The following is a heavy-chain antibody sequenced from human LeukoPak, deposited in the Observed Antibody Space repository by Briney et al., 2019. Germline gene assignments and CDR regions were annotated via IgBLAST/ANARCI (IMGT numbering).Heavy chain of an antibody. CDR2: ISSNGGST. CDR1: GFTFSSYA. V-gene: IGHV3-64*01. CDR3: ARGVRGYSLGPDY. Sequence: GGSLRLSCAASGFTFSSYAMHWVRQAPGKGLEYVSAISSNGGSTYYANSVKGRFTISRDSSKNTLYLQMGSLRAEDMAVYYCARGVRGYSLGPDYWGQGTLVTVSS. D-gene: IGHD5-18*01. J-gene: IGHJ4*02.